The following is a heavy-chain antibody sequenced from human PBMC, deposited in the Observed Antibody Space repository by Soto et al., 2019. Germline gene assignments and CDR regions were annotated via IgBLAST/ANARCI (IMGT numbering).Heavy chain of an antibody. CDR2: VYPGDSDT. J-gene: IGHJ6*02. Sequence: GESLKISCKGSGYSFTSYWLGWVRQMPGKGLAWMGIVYPGDSDTRYSPSFQGQVTISAEKSISTAYLQWSSLKASDTAMYYCARHFFPVIAAAGPAYYGMDVWGQGTTATVSS. CDR1: GYSFTSYW. CDR3: ARHFFPVIAAAGPAYYGMDV. V-gene: IGHV5-51*01. D-gene: IGHD6-13*01.